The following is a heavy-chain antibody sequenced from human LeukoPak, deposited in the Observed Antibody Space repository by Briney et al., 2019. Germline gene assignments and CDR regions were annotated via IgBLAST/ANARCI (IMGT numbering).Heavy chain of an antibody. CDR1: GGSISSYY. J-gene: IGHJ5*02. Sequence: SETLSLTCTVSGGSISSYYWSWIRQPPGKGLEWIGEINHSGSTNYNPSLKSRVTISVDTSKNQFSLKLSSVTAADTAVYYCARGLVQLWLRGWFDPWGQGTLVTVSS. CDR2: INHSGST. D-gene: IGHD5-18*01. CDR3: ARGLVQLWLRGWFDP. V-gene: IGHV4-34*01.